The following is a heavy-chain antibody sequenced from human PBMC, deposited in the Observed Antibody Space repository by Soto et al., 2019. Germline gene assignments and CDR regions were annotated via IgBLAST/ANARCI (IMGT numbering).Heavy chain of an antibody. CDR1: GGSISSGDYY. CDR3: ARAHGGYSYGYILDY. D-gene: IGHD5-18*01. CDR2: IYYSGST. J-gene: IGHJ4*02. V-gene: IGHV4-30-4*01. Sequence: QVQLQESGPGLVKPSQTLSLTCTVSGGSISSGDYYWSWIRQPPGKGLEWIGYIYYSGSTYYNPSLKSRVTILVDTSKNQFSLKLSSVTAADTAVYYCARAHGGYSYGYILDYWGQGTLVTVSS.